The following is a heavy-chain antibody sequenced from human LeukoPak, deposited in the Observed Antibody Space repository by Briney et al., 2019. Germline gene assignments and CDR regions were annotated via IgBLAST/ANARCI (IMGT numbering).Heavy chain of an antibody. J-gene: IGHJ5*02. CDR3: ARAFARNPGSYYKTSGNWFDP. V-gene: IGHV4-61*02. CDR2: IYTSGST. Sequence: SETLSLTCTVSGSSISSGSYYWSWIRQPAGKGLEWIGRIYTSGSTNYNPSLKSRVTISVDTSKNQFSLKLSSVTAADTAVYYCARAFARNPGSYYKTSGNWFDPWGQGTLVTVSS. D-gene: IGHD3-10*01. CDR1: GSSISSGSYY.